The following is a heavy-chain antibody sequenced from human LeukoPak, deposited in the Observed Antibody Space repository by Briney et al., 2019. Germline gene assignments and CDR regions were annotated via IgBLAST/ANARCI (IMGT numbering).Heavy chain of an antibody. V-gene: IGHV4-39*07. D-gene: IGHD3-3*01. CDR2: IYYSGST. J-gene: IGHJ5*02. CDR1: GGSISSSSYY. CDR3: ARSGQGRWFDP. Sequence: SETLSLTCTVSGGSISSSSYYWGWIRQPPGKGLEWIGSIYYSGSTYYNPSLKSRVTISVDTSKNQFSLKLSSVTAADTAVYYCARSGQGRWFDPWGQGTLVTVSP.